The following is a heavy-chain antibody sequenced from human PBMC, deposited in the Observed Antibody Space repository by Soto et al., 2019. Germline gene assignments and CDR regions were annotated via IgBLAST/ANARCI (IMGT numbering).Heavy chain of an antibody. V-gene: IGHV4-30-4*08. D-gene: IGHD3-10*01. CDR3: ATAVLLLFGGSRTYDP. J-gene: IGHJ5*02. CDR1: GGSISSGDDY. Sequence: SLSACGADSGGSISSGDDYGSWIRQPPGKGLEWIGYIYYSGSTYYNPSLKSRVTISVDTSKNQFSLKLSSVTAADTAVYYCATAVLLLFGGSRTYDPWGQGTLVTVSP. CDR2: IYYSGST.